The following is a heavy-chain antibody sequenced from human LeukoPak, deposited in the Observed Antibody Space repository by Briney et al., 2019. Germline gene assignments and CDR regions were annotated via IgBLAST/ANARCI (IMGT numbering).Heavy chain of an antibody. D-gene: IGHD1-26*01. V-gene: IGHV4-38-2*02. CDR3: ASIRGATAIDP. CDR1: GYSISSGYY. CDR2: IYHSGST. Sequence: SETLSLTCTVSGYSISSGYYWGWIRQPPGKGLEWIGSIYHSGSTYYNPSLKSRVTISVDTSKNQFSLKLSSVTAADTAVYYCASIRGATAIDPWGQGTLVTVSS. J-gene: IGHJ5*02.